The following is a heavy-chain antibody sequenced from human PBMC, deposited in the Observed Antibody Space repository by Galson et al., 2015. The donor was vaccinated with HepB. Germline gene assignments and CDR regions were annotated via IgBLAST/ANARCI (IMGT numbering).Heavy chain of an antibody. D-gene: IGHD3-3*01. Sequence: SVKVSCKASGGTFSSYAISWVRQAPGQGLEWMGGIIPIFGTANYAQKFQGRDTITADESTSTAYMELSSLRSEDTAVYYCARGNSGFWSGYSDYYYYGMDVWGQGTTVTVSS. V-gene: IGHV1-69*13. CDR1: GGTFSSYA. J-gene: IGHJ6*02. CDR2: IIPIFGTA. CDR3: ARGNSGFWSGYSDYYYYGMDV.